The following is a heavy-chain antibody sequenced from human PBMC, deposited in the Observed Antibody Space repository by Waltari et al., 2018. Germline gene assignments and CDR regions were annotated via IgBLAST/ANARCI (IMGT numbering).Heavy chain of an antibody. CDR2: IIPSFGTA. CDR1: GGTFSSYA. D-gene: IGHD3-22*01. V-gene: IGHV1-69*05. CDR3: ARGAVGYDSSGYYSLAEYFQH. J-gene: IGHJ1*01. Sequence: QVQLVQSGAEVTTPGSSVTVSCKASGGTFSSYAITWVRQDPGQWHEWMGGIIPSFGTANYAQKFQGRVTITTDESTSTAYMELSSLRSEDTAVYYCARGAVGYDSSGYYSLAEYFQHWGQGTLVTVSS.